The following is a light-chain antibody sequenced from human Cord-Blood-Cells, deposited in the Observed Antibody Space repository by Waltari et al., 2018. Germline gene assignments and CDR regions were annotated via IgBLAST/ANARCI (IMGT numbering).Light chain of an antibody. CDR2: DAS. CDR3: QQYDNFPLT. Sequence: DIQMTQSPSSLSASVGDRVTITCQASQDLSNYLNWYQQKPGKAPKLLIYDASNLETGVPSRFSGSGSGTDFTFTISSLQPEDSATYYCQQYDNFPLTFGGGTKVEIK. CDR1: QDLSNY. J-gene: IGKJ4*01. V-gene: IGKV1-33*01.